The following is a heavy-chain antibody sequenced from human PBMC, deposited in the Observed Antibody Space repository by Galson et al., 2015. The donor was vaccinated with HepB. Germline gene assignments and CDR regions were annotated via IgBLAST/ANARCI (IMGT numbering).Heavy chain of an antibody. CDR1: EFTFDTYI. CDR2: ISAGSSTI. Sequence: SLRLSCAASEFTFDTYIMNWVRQAPGKGLQWLSYISAGSSTIHYVDSVKGRFTISRDNAKKSVYLQMNSLRDEDTAIYYCARGNYVFDYWGQGTLVTVSS. V-gene: IGHV3-48*02. CDR3: ARGNYVFDY. D-gene: IGHD4-11*01. J-gene: IGHJ4*02.